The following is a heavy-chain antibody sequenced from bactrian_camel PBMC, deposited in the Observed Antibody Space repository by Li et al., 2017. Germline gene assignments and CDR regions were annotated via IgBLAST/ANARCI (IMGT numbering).Heavy chain of an antibody. CDR2: IWTADHTT. D-gene: IGHD1*01. J-gene: IGHJ4*01. CDR3: AAVLIGNLRPTCAGDY. CDR1: GRTYGRNC. Sequence: HVQLVESGGGSVQAGGSLRLSCAASGRTYGRNCMAWFRQAPGEEREGVANIWTADHTTYYADSVKGRFTISQDNAKNMVYLQMNSLKPEDTAVYYCAAVLIGNLRPTCAGDYWGQGTQVTVS. V-gene: IGHV3S63*01.